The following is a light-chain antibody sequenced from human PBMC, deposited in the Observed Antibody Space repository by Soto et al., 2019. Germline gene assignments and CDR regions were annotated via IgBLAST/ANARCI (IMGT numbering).Light chain of an antibody. J-gene: IGKJ3*01. Sequence: EIVLTQSPATLSLSPGARATLSCRASQSVGSFLAWYQQKSGQAPRLLIYDASNRAPGIPARFSGSGSGTDFTLTISSLEPEDFAVYYCQHRNNWLGTFGPGTKVDIK. CDR2: DAS. CDR3: QHRNNWLGT. V-gene: IGKV3-11*01. CDR1: QSVGSF.